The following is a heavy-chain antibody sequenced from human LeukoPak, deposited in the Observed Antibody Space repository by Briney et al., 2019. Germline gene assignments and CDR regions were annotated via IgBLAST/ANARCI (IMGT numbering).Heavy chain of an antibody. CDR2: ISSSSSYI. J-gene: IGHJ3*02. Sequence: GGSLRLSCAASGFTFSSYSVNWVRQAPGKGLEWVSSISSSSSYIYYADSVKGRFTISRDNAKNSLYLQMNSLRAEDTAVYYCAREPNTFGGVIALDAFDIWGQGTMVTVSS. D-gene: IGHD3-16*02. CDR1: GFTFSSYS. CDR3: AREPNTFGGVIALDAFDI. V-gene: IGHV3-21*01.